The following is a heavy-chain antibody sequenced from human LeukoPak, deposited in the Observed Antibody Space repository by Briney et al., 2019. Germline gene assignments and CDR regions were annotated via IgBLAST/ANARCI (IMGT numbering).Heavy chain of an antibody. Sequence: ASVKLSCTASGYTFTRYYMHWVRHAPGQGLEWMGWINPNSGGTSYAQRFQGRVSMTRDASISTAYMELSRLRADDTAVYYCARDRDSSSSHWFDPWGQGTLVTVSS. D-gene: IGHD6-13*01. CDR2: INPNSGGT. J-gene: IGHJ5*02. CDR3: ARDRDSSSSHWFDP. CDR1: GYTFTRYY. V-gene: IGHV1-2*02.